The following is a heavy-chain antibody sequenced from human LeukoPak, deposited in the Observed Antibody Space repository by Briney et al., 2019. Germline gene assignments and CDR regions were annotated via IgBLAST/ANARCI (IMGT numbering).Heavy chain of an antibody. D-gene: IGHD2-15*01. CDR3: ARCSGGSCYFLDY. CDR2: IYHSGST. V-gene: IGHV4-4*02. J-gene: IGHJ4*02. Sequence: PSETLSLTCAVSGGSISSSNWWSWVRQPPGKGLEWIGEIYHSGSTNYNPSLKSRVTISVDKSKNQFSLKLSSVTAADTAVYYCARCSGGSCYFLDYWGQGTLVTVSS. CDR1: GGSISSSNW.